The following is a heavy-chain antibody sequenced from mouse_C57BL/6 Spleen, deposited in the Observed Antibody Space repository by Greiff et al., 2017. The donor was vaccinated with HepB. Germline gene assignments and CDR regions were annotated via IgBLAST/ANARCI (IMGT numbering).Heavy chain of an antibody. D-gene: IGHD3-2*02. J-gene: IGHJ2*01. Sequence: QVQLKQPGAELVMPGASVKLSCKASGYTFTSYWMHWVKQRPGQGLEWIGEIDPSDSYTNYNQKFKGKSTLTVDKSSSTAYMQLSSLTSEDSAVYYCARQLRPYYFDYWGQGTTLTVSS. CDR2: IDPSDSYT. V-gene: IGHV1-69*01. CDR3: ARQLRPYYFDY. CDR1: GYTFTSYW.